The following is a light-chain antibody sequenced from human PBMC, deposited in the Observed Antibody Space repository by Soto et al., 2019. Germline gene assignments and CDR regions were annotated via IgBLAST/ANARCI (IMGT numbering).Light chain of an antibody. V-gene: IGKV3-15*01. CDR1: QSVRDN. J-gene: IGKJ5*01. Sequence: ETVITQSPATLSVSPGERATLSCRASQSVRDNLAWYQQKPGQAPRLLIYGASTRATGIPARFSGSGSGTEFTLTISSLQSEDFAVYFCQQYSNWPLTFGQGTRLEIK. CDR3: QQYSNWPLT. CDR2: GAS.